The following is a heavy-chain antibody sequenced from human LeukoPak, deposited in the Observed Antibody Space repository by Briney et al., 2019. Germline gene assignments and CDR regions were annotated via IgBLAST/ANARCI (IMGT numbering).Heavy chain of an antibody. J-gene: IGHJ5*02. V-gene: IGHV4-34*01. D-gene: IGHD4-23*01. Sequence: PSETLSLTCAVYGGSFSGYYWSWIRQPPGKGLEWIGEINHSGSTNYNPSLKSRVTISVDTSKNQFSLKLSSVTAADTAVYYCASWAYGGNRGGFAPWGQGTLVTVSS. CDR2: INHSGST. CDR1: GGSFSGYY. CDR3: ASWAYGGNRGGFAP.